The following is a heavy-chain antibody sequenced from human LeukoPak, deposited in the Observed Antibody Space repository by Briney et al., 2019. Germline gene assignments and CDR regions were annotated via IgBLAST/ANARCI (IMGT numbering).Heavy chain of an antibody. CDR1: GYTFTSYG. CDR3: ARGAQAHYYYYMDV. Sequence: SVKVSCKASGYTFTSYGISWVRQAPGQGLEWMGGIIPIFGTANYAQKFQGRVTITADKSTSTAYMELSSLRSEDTAVYYCARGAQAHYYYYMDVWGKGTTVTVSS. V-gene: IGHV1-69*06. CDR2: IIPIFGTA. J-gene: IGHJ6*03.